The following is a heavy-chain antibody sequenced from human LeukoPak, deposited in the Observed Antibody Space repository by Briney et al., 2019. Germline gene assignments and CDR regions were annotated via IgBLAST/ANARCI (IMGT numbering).Heavy chain of an antibody. CDR2: INPSGGST. D-gene: IGHD4-17*01. J-gene: IGHJ4*02. CDR3: ARDRPNDYGDYFDY. V-gene: IGHV1-46*01. CDR1: GYTFTSYY. Sequence: ASVKLSCQASGYTFTSYYMHWVRQAPGQGLEWMGIINPSGGSTSYAQKFQGRVTMTRDMSTSTVYMELSSLRSEDTAVYYCARDRPNDYGDYFDYWGQGTLVTVSS.